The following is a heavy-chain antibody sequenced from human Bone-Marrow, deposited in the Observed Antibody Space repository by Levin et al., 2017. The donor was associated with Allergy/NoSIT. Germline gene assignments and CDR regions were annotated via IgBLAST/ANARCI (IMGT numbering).Heavy chain of an antibody. CDR1: GFTFSTYA. Sequence: GGSLRLSCTASGFTFSTYAMHWVRQAPGKGLEWVAVIAYDGSNKYYADSVKGRFTISRDDSKNTLYLQMNSLRAEDTAVYYCLRVGSLAGYYTLFDYWGQGTLVTVSS. CDR3: LRVGSLAGYYTLFDY. V-gene: IGHV3-30*04. J-gene: IGHJ4*02. D-gene: IGHD3-9*01. CDR2: IAYDGSNK.